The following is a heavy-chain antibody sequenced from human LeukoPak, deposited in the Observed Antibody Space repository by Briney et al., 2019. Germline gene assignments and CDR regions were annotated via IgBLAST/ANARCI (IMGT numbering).Heavy chain of an antibody. D-gene: IGHD6-13*01. CDR3: TRLLIAGFDY. V-gene: IGHV3-73*01. CDR2: IRSRTNSYAT. Sequence: GGSLTLSCAASGFTFSGSAIHWVRQASGKGLEWVGRIRSRTNSYATAYAASVKGRFTISRDDSKNTAYLQMNSLKTEDTAVYYCTRLLIAGFDYWGQGTLDTVSS. J-gene: IGHJ4*02. CDR1: GFTFSGSA.